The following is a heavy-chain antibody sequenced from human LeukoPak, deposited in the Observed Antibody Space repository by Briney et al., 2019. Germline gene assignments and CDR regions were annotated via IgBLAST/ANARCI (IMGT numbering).Heavy chain of an antibody. J-gene: IGHJ4*02. Sequence: GRSLRLSCAASGFIFDEYAMHWVRQAPGKGLEWVSGVSWNNGSIGYADSVKGRFTISRDNAKNSLYLQMNSLRAEDTAVYYCARSLKYCSGGSCYSPEYYFDYWGQGTLVTVSS. CDR3: ARSLKYCSGGSCYSPEYYFDY. D-gene: IGHD2-15*01. CDR1: GFIFDEYA. V-gene: IGHV3-9*01. CDR2: VSWNNGSI.